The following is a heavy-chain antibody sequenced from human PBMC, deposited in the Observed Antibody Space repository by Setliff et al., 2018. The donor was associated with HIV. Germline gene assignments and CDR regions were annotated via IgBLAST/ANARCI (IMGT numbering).Heavy chain of an antibody. V-gene: IGHV1-24*01. CDR3: ATFRRGSGRCYYYMDV. CDR2: FDPEDGET. D-gene: IGHD3-10*01. CDR1: GYPLTDFS. J-gene: IGHJ6*03. Sequence: ASVKVSCKVSGYPLTDFSIHWVRQAPGKGLEWMGGFDPEDGETIYAQKFQGRVTMTEDTSTNTAYMELSSLRSEDTALYYCATFRRGSGRCYYYMDVWGKGTTVTVSS.